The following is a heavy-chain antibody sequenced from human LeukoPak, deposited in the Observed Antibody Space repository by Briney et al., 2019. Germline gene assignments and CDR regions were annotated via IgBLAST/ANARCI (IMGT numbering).Heavy chain of an antibody. V-gene: IGHV3-23*01. Sequence: GGSLRLSCAASGFNFNVFDMTWVRQAPGKGLEWLSTVIASGTYTYYADSVKGRFTISRDNSKNTLYLQMSSLRAEDTAVYYCAREYYDFWSGYYPPDYWGQGTLVTVSS. CDR3: AREYYDFWSGYYPPDY. D-gene: IGHD3-3*01. CDR1: GFNFNVFD. CDR2: VIASGTYT. J-gene: IGHJ4*02.